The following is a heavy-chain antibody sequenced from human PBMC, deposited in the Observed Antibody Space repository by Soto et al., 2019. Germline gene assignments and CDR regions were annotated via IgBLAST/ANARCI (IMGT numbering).Heavy chain of an antibody. V-gene: IGHV4-59*01. CDR2: IYYSGST. Sequence: PSETLSLTCTVSGGSISDSYWSWIRQPPGKGLEWIGYIYYSGSTNYNPSLKSRVTISIHPSKSQFSLMLTSVTAADSAVYYCARSKRAYSYGFGYWGQGNLVTVSS. CDR1: GGSISDSY. D-gene: IGHD5-18*01. J-gene: IGHJ4*02. CDR3: ARSKRAYSYGFGY.